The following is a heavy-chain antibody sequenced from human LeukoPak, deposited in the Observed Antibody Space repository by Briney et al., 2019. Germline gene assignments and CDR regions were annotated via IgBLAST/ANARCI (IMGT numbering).Heavy chain of an antibody. CDR1: GGSISSYY. J-gene: IGHJ6*03. V-gene: IGHV4-59*01. CDR3: ARLPPRRYYYDSSGYPLYYYYYMDV. CDR2: IYYSGST. Sequence: SETLSLTCTVSGGSISSYYWSWIRQPPGKGLEWIGYIYYSGSTNYNPSLKSRVTISVDTSKNQFSLKLSSVTAADTAVYYCARLPPRRYYYDSSGYPLYYYYYMDVWGKGTTVTISS. D-gene: IGHD3-22*01.